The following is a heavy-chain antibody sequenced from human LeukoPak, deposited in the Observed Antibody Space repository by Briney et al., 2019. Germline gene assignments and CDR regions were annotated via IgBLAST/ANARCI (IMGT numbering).Heavy chain of an antibody. CDR2: VYNSGTT. Sequence: SETLSLTCTVSGVSIGSHYWSWIRQSPGKGLEWIGCVYNSGTTVYNPSRAGRVTISVDTSKNQCALNLRSVTAADAAVYYCARDAYWGQGILVTVSS. J-gene: IGHJ4*02. CDR1: GVSIGSHY. V-gene: IGHV4-59*11. CDR3: ARDAY.